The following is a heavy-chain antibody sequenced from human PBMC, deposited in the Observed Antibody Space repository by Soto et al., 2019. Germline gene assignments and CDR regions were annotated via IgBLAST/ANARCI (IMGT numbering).Heavy chain of an antibody. CDR3: ARHEIRESVYYFDY. Sequence: SETLSLTCTVSGGSISSSSYYWGWIRQPPGKGLEWIGSIYYSGSTYYNPSLKSRVTISVDTSKNQFSLKLSSVTAADTAVYYCARHEIRESVYYFDYWGQGTLVTVSS. D-gene: IGHD3-10*01. CDR1: GGSISSSSYY. CDR2: IYYSGST. J-gene: IGHJ4*02. V-gene: IGHV4-39*01.